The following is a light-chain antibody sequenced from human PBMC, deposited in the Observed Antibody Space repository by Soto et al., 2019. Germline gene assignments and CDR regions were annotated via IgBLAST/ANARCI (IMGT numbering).Light chain of an antibody. CDR2: DVS. J-gene: IGLJ1*01. V-gene: IGLV2-11*01. Sequence: QSALTQPRSVSGSPGQSVTISCTGTSSDVGGYNYVSWYQQHPGKAPKLMIYDVSKRPSGVPDRFSGSKSGNTASLTISGLQAEDEADYYCCSYAGSYGVFVIGTKVTVL. CDR1: SSDVGGYNY. CDR3: CSYAGSYGV.